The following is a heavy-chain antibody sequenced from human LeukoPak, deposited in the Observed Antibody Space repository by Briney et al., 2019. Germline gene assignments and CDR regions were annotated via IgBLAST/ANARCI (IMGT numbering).Heavy chain of an antibody. CDR3: ARELADIHSGSYHGDAFDI. CDR1: GYTFTSYG. Sequence: ASVKVSCKASGYTFTSYGISWVRQAPGQGLEWMGWISAYNGNTNYAQKLQGRVTMTTDTSTSTAYMELRSLRSDDTAVYYCARELADIHSGSYHGDAFDIWGQGTMVTVSS. V-gene: IGHV1-18*01. J-gene: IGHJ3*02. D-gene: IGHD1-26*01. CDR2: ISAYNGNT.